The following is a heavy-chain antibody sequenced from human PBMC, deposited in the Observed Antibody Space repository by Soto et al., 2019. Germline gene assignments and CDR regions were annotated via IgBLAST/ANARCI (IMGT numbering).Heavy chain of an antibody. CDR2: VSDGGST. CDR3: AKGRGQIYKYDMDV. Sequence: EVQLLESGGGLVQPGGSLRLSCAASGFTFGSYFMRWVRQTPGQGLEWVSTVSDGGSTYYADSVKGRFPVARENSKNMVYLQMNRLRAEDTAVYYWAKGRGQIYKYDMDVWCWGNTVTVSS. V-gene: IGHV3-23*01. J-gene: IGHJ6*04. D-gene: IGHD5-12*01. CDR1: GFTFGSYF.